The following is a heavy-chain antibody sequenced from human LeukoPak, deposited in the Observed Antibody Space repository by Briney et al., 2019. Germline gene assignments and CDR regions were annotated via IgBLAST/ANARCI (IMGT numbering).Heavy chain of an antibody. CDR1: GGSVSRGYYY. CDR3: ARDRGWEVLDY. V-gene: IGHV4-61*03. CDR2: IYYTGST. D-gene: IGHD6-19*01. J-gene: IGHJ4*02. Sequence: TSETLSLTCTVSGGSVSRGYYYWSWIRKSPGKGLEWMGNIYYTGSTNYNPSLKSRVTISADTSKNHFSLKLQSVTAADTAVYYCARDRGWEVLDYWGQGTLVTVSS.